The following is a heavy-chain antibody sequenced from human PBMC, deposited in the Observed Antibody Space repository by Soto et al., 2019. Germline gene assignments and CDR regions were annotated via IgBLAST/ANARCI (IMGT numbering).Heavy chain of an antibody. Sequence: EVLLLESGGDSVQPGGSLRLSCVASGFTFSDYVMSWVRQVPGKGLEWVSSISDGGERTDYRDSVRGRFTISRANARFTLHLQMNSLRVDDTATYLCARDRSTDFGLDVWGQGTTVPVSS. CDR1: GFTFSDYV. V-gene: IGHV3-23*01. D-gene: IGHD3-3*01. J-gene: IGHJ6*02. CDR2: ISDGGERT. CDR3: ARDRSTDFGLDV.